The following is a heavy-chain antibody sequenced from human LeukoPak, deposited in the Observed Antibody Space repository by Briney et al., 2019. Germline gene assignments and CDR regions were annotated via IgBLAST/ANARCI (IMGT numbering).Heavy chain of an antibody. CDR3: ARGQYDSSGYYFESTFTR. Sequence: ASVKVSCKASGYTFTGYYLHWVRQAPGHGLEWMGRINPNSGGTNFAQKFQGRVTMTRDTSTSTAYMELSSLRSDDTAVYYCARGQYDSSGYYFESTFTRWGQGTLVTVSS. CDR2: INPNSGGT. D-gene: IGHD3-22*01. J-gene: IGHJ4*02. CDR1: GYTFTGYY. V-gene: IGHV1-2*06.